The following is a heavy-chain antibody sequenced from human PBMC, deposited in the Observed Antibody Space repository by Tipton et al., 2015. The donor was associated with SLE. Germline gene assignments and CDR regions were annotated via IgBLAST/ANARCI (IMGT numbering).Heavy chain of an antibody. CDR1: GFTFTNAW. Sequence: SLRLSCAASGFTFTNAWMTWVRQAPGKGLEYVGLIKSKTDGGTIDYAAPVKGRFIISRDDSKNTLYLEMNSLKTEDTAVYYCSRIASRVEIWGQGPLVTVSS. CDR2: IKSKTDGGTI. V-gene: IGHV3-15*01. J-gene: IGHJ4*02. D-gene: IGHD2-21*01. CDR3: SRIASRVEI.